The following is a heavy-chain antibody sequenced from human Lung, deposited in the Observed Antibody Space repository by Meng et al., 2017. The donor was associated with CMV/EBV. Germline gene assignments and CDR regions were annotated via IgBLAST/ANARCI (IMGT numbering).Heavy chain of an antibody. Sequence: SCAASGFSFADYAIHWVRQTPGKGLEWVSGISWSSGSIGYADSVKGRFTISRDNAKNSLYLQRNSLRAEDTAMYYCAKDKGYYHDSFNFWGQGTMVTVSS. D-gene: IGHD2-15*01. CDR2: ISWSSGSI. J-gene: IGHJ3*01. CDR1: GFSFADYA. V-gene: IGHV3-9*01. CDR3: AKDKGYYHDSFNF.